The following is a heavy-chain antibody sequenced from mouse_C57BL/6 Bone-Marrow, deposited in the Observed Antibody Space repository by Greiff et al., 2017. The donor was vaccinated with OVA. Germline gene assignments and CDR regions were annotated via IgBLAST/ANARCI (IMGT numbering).Heavy chain of an antibody. CDR2: IYPGDGDT. Sequence: VQLQQSGPELVKPGASVKISCKASGYAFSSSWMNWVKQRPGQGLEWIGRIYPGDGDTNYNGKFKGKATLTADKTSSTAYMQLSSLTSEDSAVYFCARSTPYYYAMDYWGQGTSVTVSS. J-gene: IGHJ4*01. CDR1: GYAFSSSW. V-gene: IGHV1-82*01. CDR3: ARSTPYYYAMDY. D-gene: IGHD4-1*02.